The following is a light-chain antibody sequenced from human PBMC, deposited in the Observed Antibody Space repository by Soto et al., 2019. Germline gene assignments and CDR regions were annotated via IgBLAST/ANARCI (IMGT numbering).Light chain of an antibody. Sequence: QSVLTQPRSVSGSPGQSVTISCTGTSSDVGAYNYVSWYQQHPGKAPKLMIHDVTKRPSGVPDRFSGSKSGNTASLTISGLQAEDEADYYCGSYAGSYTSVLGTGTKLTVL. CDR2: DVT. CDR1: SSDVGAYNY. J-gene: IGLJ1*01. V-gene: IGLV2-11*01. CDR3: GSYAGSYTSV.